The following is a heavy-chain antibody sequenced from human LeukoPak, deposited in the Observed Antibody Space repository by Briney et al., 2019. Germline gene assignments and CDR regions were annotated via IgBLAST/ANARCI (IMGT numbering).Heavy chain of an antibody. V-gene: IGHV3-7*01. CDR3: AGGYGDFYYYYYYMDV. J-gene: IGHJ6*03. Sequence: PGGSLRLSYAASGFTFSNYWMGWVRQAPGKGLEWVANIKQDGSEKYYVDSVKGRFTISRDNAKNSLYLQMNSLRAEDTAVYYCAGGYGDFYYYYYYMDVWGKGTTVTVSS. CDR2: IKQDGSEK. D-gene: IGHD4-17*01. CDR1: GFTFSNYW.